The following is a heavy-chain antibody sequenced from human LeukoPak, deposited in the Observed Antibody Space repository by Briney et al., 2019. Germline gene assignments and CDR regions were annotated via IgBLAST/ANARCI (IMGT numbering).Heavy chain of an antibody. J-gene: IGHJ4*02. V-gene: IGHV1-69*05. Sequence: SVKVSCKASGGTFSSYAFSWVRQAPGQGLEWMGGIIPIFGTANYAQKFQGRVTITTDESTSTAYMELSSLRSEDTAVYYCARNCGQLLAEYYFDYWGQGTLVTVSS. CDR2: IIPIFGTA. CDR1: GGTFSSYA. D-gene: IGHD2-2*01. CDR3: ARNCGQLLAEYYFDY.